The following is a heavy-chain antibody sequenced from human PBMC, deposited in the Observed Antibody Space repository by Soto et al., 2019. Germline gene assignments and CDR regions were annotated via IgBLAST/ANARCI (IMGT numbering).Heavy chain of an antibody. D-gene: IGHD6-6*01. Sequence: VQLLESGGGLVQPGGSLRLSCAASGFTFSSYAMHWVRQAPGKGLEWVAVISYDGSNKYYADSVKGRFTISRDNSKNTLYLQMNSLRAEDTAVYYCARGIAARSYFDYWGQGTLVTVSS. V-gene: IGHV3-30-3*01. CDR2: ISYDGSNK. CDR3: ARGIAARSYFDY. J-gene: IGHJ4*02. CDR1: GFTFSSYA.